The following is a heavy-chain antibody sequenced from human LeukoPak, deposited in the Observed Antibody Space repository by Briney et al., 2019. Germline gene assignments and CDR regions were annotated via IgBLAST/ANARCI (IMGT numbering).Heavy chain of an antibody. D-gene: IGHD2-21*02. CDR1: GYTFTSYG. CDR2: ISAYNGNT. V-gene: IGHV1-18*01. Sequence: ASVKVSCKASGYTFTSYGISWVRQAPGQGLEWMGWISAYNGNTNYAQKLQGRVTMTTDTSTSTAYMELRSLRSDDTAVYYCARDFAYCGGDCGYYFDYWGQGTLVTVSS. CDR3: ARDFAYCGGDCGYYFDY. J-gene: IGHJ4*02.